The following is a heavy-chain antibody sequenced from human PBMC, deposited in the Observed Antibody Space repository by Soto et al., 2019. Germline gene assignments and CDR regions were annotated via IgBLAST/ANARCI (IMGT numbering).Heavy chain of an antibody. CDR2: INPNSGGT. CDR1: GYTFTGYY. D-gene: IGHD6-19*01. V-gene: IGHV1-2*04. CDR3: AREGEAHSGWYWSY. J-gene: IGHJ4*02. Sequence: ASVKVSCKASGYTFTGYYMHWVRQAPGQGLEWMGWINPNSGGTNYAQKFQGWVTMTRDTSISTAYMELSRLRSDDTAVYYCAREGEAHSGWYWSYWGQGTLVTVSS.